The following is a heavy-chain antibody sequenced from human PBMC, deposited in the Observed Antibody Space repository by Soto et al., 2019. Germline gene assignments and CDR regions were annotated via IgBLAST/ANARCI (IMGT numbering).Heavy chain of an antibody. D-gene: IGHD3-10*01. Sequence: SETLSLTCAVYGGSFSGYYWSWIRQPPGKGLEWIGEINHSGSTNYNPSLKSRVTISVDTSKNQFSLKLSSVTAADTAVYYCARGRGTMVRGQRLPSGWFDPWGQGTLVTVSS. J-gene: IGHJ5*02. V-gene: IGHV4-34*01. CDR3: ARGRGTMVRGQRLPSGWFDP. CDR2: INHSGST. CDR1: GGSFSGYY.